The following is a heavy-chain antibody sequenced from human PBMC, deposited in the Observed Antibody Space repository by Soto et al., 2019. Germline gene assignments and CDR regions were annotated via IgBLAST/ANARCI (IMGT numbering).Heavy chain of an antibody. J-gene: IGHJ5*02. CDR2: IYYSGST. D-gene: IGHD6-13*01. CDR3: ARRERAAGTDWWFDP. CDR1: GCSISSSSFH. Sequence: PSETLSLTCTVSGCSISSSSFHWGWMRQPPGKGLEWIGSIYYSGSTYYSPSLKSRVTISVDTSKNQFSLKLSSVTAADTPVYYCARRERAAGTDWWFDPWGQGTLVTVSS. V-gene: IGHV4-39*01.